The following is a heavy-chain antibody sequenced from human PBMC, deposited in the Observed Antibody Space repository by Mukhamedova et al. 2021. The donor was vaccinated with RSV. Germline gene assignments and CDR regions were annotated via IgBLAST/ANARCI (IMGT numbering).Heavy chain of an antibody. CDR2: A. CDR3: ARDGGYFDY. D-gene: IGHD3-10*01. Sequence: ANYAQKFQGRVTITADKSTSTAYMELSSLRSEDTAVYYCARDGGYFDYWGQGTLVTVPS. J-gene: IGHJ4*02. V-gene: IGHV1-69*06.